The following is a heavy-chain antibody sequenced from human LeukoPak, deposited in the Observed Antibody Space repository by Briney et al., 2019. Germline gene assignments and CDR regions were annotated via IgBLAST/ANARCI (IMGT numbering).Heavy chain of an antibody. CDR2: IYYSGST. CDR3: ARDQVNQPPRLVYYMDV. J-gene: IGHJ6*03. CDR1: GGSISSYY. V-gene: IGHV4-59*12. D-gene: IGHD2-15*01. Sequence: SETLSLTCTVSGGSISSYYWSWIRQPPGKGLEWIGYIYYSGSTNYNPSLKSRVTISVDTSKNQFSLKLSSVTAADTAVYYCARDQVNQPPRLVYYMDVWGKGTTVTVSS.